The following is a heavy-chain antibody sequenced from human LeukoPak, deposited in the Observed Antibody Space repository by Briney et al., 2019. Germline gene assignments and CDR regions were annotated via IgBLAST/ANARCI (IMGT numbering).Heavy chain of an antibody. CDR3: ARCMRDYVWGSYRFPDY. CDR1: GITFSSYS. CDR2: ISSSSSTI. J-gene: IGHJ4*02. D-gene: IGHD3-16*02. V-gene: IGHV3-48*01. Sequence: PGGSLRLSCAASGITFSSYSMNWVRQAPGKGLEWVSYISSSSSTIYYADSVKGRFTISRDNAKNSLYLQMNSLRAEDTAVYYCARCMRDYVWGSYRFPDYWGQGTLVTVSS.